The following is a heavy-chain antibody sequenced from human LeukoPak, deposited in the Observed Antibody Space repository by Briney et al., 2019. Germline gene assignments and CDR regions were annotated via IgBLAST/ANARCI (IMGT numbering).Heavy chain of an antibody. Sequence: ASVKVSCKXSGYTFTNYYMHWVRQAPGQGLEWMGIINPSGGSTTYAQKFQGRVTMTRDTSTSTVYMELSSLRSEDTAVYYCARDLVRWSGLDYWGQGTLVTVSS. J-gene: IGHJ4*02. CDR2: INPSGGST. CDR1: GYTFTNYY. D-gene: IGHD4-23*01. V-gene: IGHV1-46*01. CDR3: ARDLVRWSGLDY.